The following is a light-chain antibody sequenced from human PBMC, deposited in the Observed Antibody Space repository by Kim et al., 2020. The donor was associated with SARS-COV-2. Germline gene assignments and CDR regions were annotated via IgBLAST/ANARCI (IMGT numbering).Light chain of an antibody. J-gene: IGKJ1*01. Sequence: ASVANRPTTPCRASQYPSHYLAWLQLPPAKPPNLLIYAASALQPGVPSRFSGSASGTAFTLTVTSLPPEDVATYYRQKCDSAPWTFGPGTKVDIK. CDR3: QKCDSAPWT. V-gene: IGKV1-27*01. CDR1: QYPSHY. CDR2: AAS.